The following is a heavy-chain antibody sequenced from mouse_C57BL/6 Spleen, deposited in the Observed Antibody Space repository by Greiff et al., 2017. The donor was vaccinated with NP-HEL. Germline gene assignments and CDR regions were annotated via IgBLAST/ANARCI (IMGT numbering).Heavy chain of an antibody. D-gene: IGHD4-1*01. J-gene: IGHJ2*01. Sequence: EVKLVESGGGLVQPKGSLKLSCAASGFSFNTYAMNWVRQAPGKGLEWVARIRSKSNNYATYYADSVKDRFTISRDDSESMLYLQMNNLKTEDTAMYYCVRDWDVGGRYFDYWGQGTTLTVSS. CDR1: GFSFNTYA. CDR3: VRDWDVGGRYFDY. CDR2: IRSKSNNYAT. V-gene: IGHV10-1*01.